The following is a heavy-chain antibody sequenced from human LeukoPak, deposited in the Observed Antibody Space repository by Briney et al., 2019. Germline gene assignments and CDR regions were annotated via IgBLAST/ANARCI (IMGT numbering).Heavy chain of an antibody. J-gene: IGHJ4*02. CDR3: AKGSGGYSGSGSPHFDS. Sequence: GGSLSLSCGASGFSFSSFAMHWVRQAAGKGLEWVAVNKYYADSVKGRFTISRDNSKNTVYLQMNSLRAEDTAVYYCAKGSGGYSGSGSPHFDSWGQGTLVAVSS. CDR1: GFSFSSFA. CDR2: NK. D-gene: IGHD3-10*01. V-gene: IGHV3-33*06.